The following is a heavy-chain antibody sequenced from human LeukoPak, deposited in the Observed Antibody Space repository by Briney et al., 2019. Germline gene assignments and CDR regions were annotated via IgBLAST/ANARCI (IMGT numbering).Heavy chain of an antibody. J-gene: IGHJ4*02. CDR3: ARMSTSSWYVCDF. CDR2: IKQDGSEK. Sequence: GGSLRLSCAASGFTFSSYWMTWVRQAPGKGLEWVANIKQDGSEKYYVDSVMGRFAISRDNAKNSLYLQMNSLRAEDTAVYYCARMSTSSWYVCDFWGQGTLVTVSS. D-gene: IGHD6-13*01. CDR1: GFTFSSYW. V-gene: IGHV3-7*01.